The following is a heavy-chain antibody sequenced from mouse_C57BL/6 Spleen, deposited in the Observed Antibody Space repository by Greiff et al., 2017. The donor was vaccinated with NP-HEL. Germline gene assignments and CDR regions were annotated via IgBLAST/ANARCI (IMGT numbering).Heavy chain of an antibody. V-gene: IGHV5-4*01. J-gene: IGHJ1*03. Sequence: EVQLVESGGGLVKPGGSLKLSCAASGFTFSSYAMSWVRQTPEKRLEWVATISDGGSYTYYPDNVKGRFTISRDNAKNNLYLQMSHLKSEDTAMYYCASDGYYWYFDVWGTGTTVTVSS. CDR3: ASDGYYWYFDV. CDR2: ISDGGSYT. D-gene: IGHD2-2*01. CDR1: GFTFSSYA.